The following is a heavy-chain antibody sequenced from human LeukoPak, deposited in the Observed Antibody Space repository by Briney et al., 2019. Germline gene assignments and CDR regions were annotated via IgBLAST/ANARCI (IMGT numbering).Heavy chain of an antibody. CDR3: ARSDSSSATGPRHFDY. CDR2: IKQDGSEK. J-gene: IGHJ4*02. CDR1: GFTFSGFW. D-gene: IGHD6-25*01. Sequence: PGGSLRLSCAGSGFTFSGFWMSWVRQAPGKGLEWVANIKQDGSEKYYVDSVKGRFTISRDNAKSSVYLQMNSLRAEDTAVFYCARSDSSSATGPRHFDYWGQGTLVTVSS. V-gene: IGHV3-7*01.